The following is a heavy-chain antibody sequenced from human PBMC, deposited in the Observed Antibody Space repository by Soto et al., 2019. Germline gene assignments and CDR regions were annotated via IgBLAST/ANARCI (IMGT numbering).Heavy chain of an antibody. CDR1: GYSCTSYL. V-gene: IGHV5-51*01. Sequence: GESLKISRKGSGYSCTSYLIGLVRQMPGKSLEGMGIIYPGDSDTRYSPSFQGQVTISADKSISTAYLQWRSLKASDTAMYYCARQPGIAVAGAIYYYYGMDVWGQGTTVTVSS. J-gene: IGHJ6*02. D-gene: IGHD6-19*01. CDR3: ARQPGIAVAGAIYYYYGMDV. CDR2: IYPGDSDT.